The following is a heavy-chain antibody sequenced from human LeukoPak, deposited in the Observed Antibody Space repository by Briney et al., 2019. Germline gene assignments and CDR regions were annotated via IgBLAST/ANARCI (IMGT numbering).Heavy chain of an antibody. CDR2: INPNSGGT. CDR1: GYTFTGYY. CDR3: ARDYYYDSSGLADY. V-gene: IGHV1-2*02. Sequence: ASVKVSCKASGYTFTGYYMHWVRQAPGQGLEWMGWINPNSGGTNYAQKFQGRVTMTRDTSISTAYMELSRLRSDDTAVYYCARDYYYDSSGLADYWGQGTLVTVSS. J-gene: IGHJ4*02. D-gene: IGHD3-22*01.